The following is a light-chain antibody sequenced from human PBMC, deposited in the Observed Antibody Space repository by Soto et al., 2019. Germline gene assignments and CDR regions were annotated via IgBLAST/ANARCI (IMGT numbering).Light chain of an antibody. J-gene: IGKJ5*01. CDR2: LCS. CDR1: QSLLHSNGYNY. CDR3: MQALQTPPT. Sequence: DIVMTQSPLSLPVTPGEPASISCRSSQSLLHSNGYNYLDWYLQKPGQSPQLLIYLCSNRASGVPDRFSCCGSGTDFTLKISRVDAEDVGVYYCMQALQTPPTFGQGTRLEIK. V-gene: IGKV2-28*01.